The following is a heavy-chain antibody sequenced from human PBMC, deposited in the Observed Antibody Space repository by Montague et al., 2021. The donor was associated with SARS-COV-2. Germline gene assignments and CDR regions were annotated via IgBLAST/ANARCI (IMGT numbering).Heavy chain of an antibody. CDR1: GGSISSGGYY. D-gene: IGHD3-22*01. Sequence: TLSLTCTVSGGSISSGGYYWSWIRQHPGKGLEWIGYIYHTGSTHYNPSLKSRVTISKETSKNHFSLNLSSVTAADSAVYYCARDSVYYDSSGYSYDAFDIWGQGTKVTVSS. V-gene: IGHV4-31*03. CDR3: ARDSVYYDSSGYSYDAFDI. CDR2: IYHTGST. J-gene: IGHJ3*02.